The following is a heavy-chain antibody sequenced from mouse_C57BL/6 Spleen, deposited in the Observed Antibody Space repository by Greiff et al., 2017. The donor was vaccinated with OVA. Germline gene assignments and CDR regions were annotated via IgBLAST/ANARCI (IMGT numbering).Heavy chain of an antibody. J-gene: IGHJ2*01. V-gene: IGHV3-6*01. CDR3: AGITTVPYYFDY. CDR2: ISYDGSN. D-gene: IGHD1-1*01. CDR1: GYSITSGYY. Sequence: VQLKESGPGLVKPSQSLSLTCSVTGYSITSGYYWNWIRQFPGNKLEWMGYISYDGSNNYNPSLKNRISITRDTSKNQFFLKLNSVTTEDTATYYCAGITTVPYYFDYWGQGTTLTVSS.